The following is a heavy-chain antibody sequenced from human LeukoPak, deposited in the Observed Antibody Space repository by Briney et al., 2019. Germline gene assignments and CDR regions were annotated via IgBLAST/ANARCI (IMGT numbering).Heavy chain of an antibody. J-gene: IGHJ5*02. CDR1: GFTFSSYG. CDR3: ARCGRITTLGVAGRPGFDP. D-gene: IGHD3-3*01. Sequence: GGPLRLSCAASGFTFSSYGMSWVRQAPGKGLEWVSAISGSGGSTYYADSVKGRFTISRDNSKNTLYLQMNSLRAEDTAVYYCARCGRITTLGVAGRPGFDPWGQGTLVTVSS. V-gene: IGHV3-23*01. CDR2: ISGSGGST.